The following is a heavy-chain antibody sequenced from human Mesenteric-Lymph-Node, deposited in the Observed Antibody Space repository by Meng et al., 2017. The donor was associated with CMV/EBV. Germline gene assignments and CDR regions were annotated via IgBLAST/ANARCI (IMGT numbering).Heavy chain of an antibody. CDR2: IYYSGST. V-gene: IGHV4-39*07. D-gene: IGHD3-22*01. Sequence: QLQLQGSVPGLVKPSETLSLTCTVSRRSISSSSYYWGWIRQPPGKGLEWIGRIYYSGSTYYNPSLKSRVTISVDTPKNQFSLKLSSVTAADTAVYYCARDGDYYDSSGYNPFDYWGQGTLVTVSS. CDR1: RRSISSSSYY. J-gene: IGHJ4*02. CDR3: ARDGDYYDSSGYNPFDY.